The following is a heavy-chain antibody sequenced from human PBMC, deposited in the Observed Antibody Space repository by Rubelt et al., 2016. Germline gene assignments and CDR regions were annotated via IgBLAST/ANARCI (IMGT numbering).Heavy chain of an antibody. Sequence: QITLKESGPTLVKPTQTLTLTCTFSGFSLSTSGVGVGWIRQPPGKALEWLALIYWDDDKRYSPSLKSRLTITKDTSKNQVVLTMTTMDPVDTATYYCALNNWNDGGGAFDIWGQGTMVTVSS. D-gene: IGHD1-1*01. CDR3: ALNNWNDGGGAFDI. V-gene: IGHV2-5*02. CDR1: GFSLSTSGVG. CDR2: IYWDDDK. J-gene: IGHJ3*02.